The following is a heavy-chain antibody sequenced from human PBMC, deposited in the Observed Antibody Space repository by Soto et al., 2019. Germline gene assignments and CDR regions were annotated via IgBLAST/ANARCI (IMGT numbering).Heavy chain of an antibody. Sequence: QVQLVESGGGVVQPGRSLRLSCAASGFTFSSYAMHWVRQAPGKGLEWVAVISYDGSNKYYADSVKGRFTISRDNSKNTLYLQMNSLRADDTAVYSCAKDGRSSSWTYYFDYWGQGSLVTVSS. D-gene: IGHD6-13*01. J-gene: IGHJ4*02. CDR3: AKDGRSSSWTYYFDY. CDR2: ISYDGSNK. V-gene: IGHV3-30-3*01. CDR1: GFTFSSYA.